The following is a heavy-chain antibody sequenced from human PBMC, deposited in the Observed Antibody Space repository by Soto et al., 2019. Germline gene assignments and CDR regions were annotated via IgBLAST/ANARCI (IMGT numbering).Heavy chain of an antibody. CDR3: RRSSRYSTDV. CDR1: GDSIRSSSY. J-gene: IGHJ6*02. V-gene: IGHV4-39*01. Sequence: QLQLQESGPGLVKPSETLSLTCTVSGDSIRSSSYWGWIRQPPGKGLEWIGSIYSTGNTYYNPSLNSQFTISVDTSNTQFSLNVISVTAADTAVYYCRRSSRYSTDVWGQGTTVTVSS. CDR2: IYSTGNT. D-gene: IGHD6-13*01.